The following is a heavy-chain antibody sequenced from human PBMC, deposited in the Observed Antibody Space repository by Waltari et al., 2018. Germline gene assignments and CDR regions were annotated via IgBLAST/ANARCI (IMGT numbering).Heavy chain of an antibody. CDR3: ASTTVTTSG. CDR1: GFIFSDDG. J-gene: IGHJ4*02. Sequence: EVHLVESGGGLVQPGGSLRLSCAASGFIFSDDGMNWVRQAPGKGLEWVSYISSSSTTISYAASVKGRFTISRDNDKNSLYLQMNSLRDEDTAVYYCASTTVTTSGWGQGTLVTVSS. V-gene: IGHV3-48*02. CDR2: ISSSSTTI. D-gene: IGHD4-17*01.